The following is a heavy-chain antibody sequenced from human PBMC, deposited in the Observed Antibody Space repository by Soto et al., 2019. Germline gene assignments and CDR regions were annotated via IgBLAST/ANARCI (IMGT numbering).Heavy chain of an antibody. V-gene: IGHV3-30-3*01. Sequence: QVQLVESGGGVVQPGRSLRLSCAASGFTFSSYAMHWVRQAPGKGLEWVAVISYDGSNKYYADSVKGRFTISRDNSKNTLYLQMNSLSAEGTAVYYCARDSRYYDFWSGYYTGMEPMDYYGMDVWGQGTTVTVSS. D-gene: IGHD3-3*01. CDR3: ARDSRYYDFWSGYYTGMEPMDYYGMDV. CDR1: GFTFSSYA. J-gene: IGHJ6*02. CDR2: ISYDGSNK.